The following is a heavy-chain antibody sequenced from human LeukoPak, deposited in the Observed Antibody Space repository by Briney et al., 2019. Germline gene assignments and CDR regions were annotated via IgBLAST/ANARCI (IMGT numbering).Heavy chain of an antibody. Sequence: SETLSLTCTVSGGSISSSSYYWGWIRQPPGQGLEWIGTIYYSGSTYYNPSLTGRVTISVDTSKNQFSLKLSPVTAADTAVYYCARYVLSVAGTSLWGQGTLVTVSS. V-gene: IGHV4-39*01. J-gene: IGHJ4*02. CDR1: GGSISSSSYY. CDR3: ARYVLSVAGTSL. D-gene: IGHD6-19*01. CDR2: IYYSGST.